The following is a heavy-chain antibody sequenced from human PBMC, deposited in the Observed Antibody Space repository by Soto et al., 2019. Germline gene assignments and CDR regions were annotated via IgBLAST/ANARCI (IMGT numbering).Heavy chain of an antibody. Sequence: QVQLVESGGGVVQPGRSLRLSCAASGFTFSSYGMYWVRQAPGKGLECVAYISHDGGNRCSADSVKGRFTIFRDNSKNPLYLPMTSLGSEDGAVYYCAKDRRDGYFDNWGQGTLVTVSS. V-gene: IGHV3-30*18. CDR1: GFTFSSYG. J-gene: IGHJ4*02. CDR3: AKDRRDGYFDN. CDR2: ISHDGGNR.